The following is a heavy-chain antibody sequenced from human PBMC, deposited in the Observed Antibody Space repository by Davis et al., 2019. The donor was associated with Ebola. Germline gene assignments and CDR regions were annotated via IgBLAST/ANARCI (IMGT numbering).Heavy chain of an antibody. CDR2: INHSGST. J-gene: IGHJ4*02. CDR1: GGSFSGYY. D-gene: IGHD5-18*01. Sequence: MPSETLSPTCAAYGGSFSGYYWSWIRQPPGKGLEWIGEINHSGSTNYNPSLKSRVTISVDTSKNQFSLKLSSVTAADTAVYYCARSGYSYGFDYWGQGTLVTVSS. CDR3: ARSGYSYGFDY. V-gene: IGHV4-34*01.